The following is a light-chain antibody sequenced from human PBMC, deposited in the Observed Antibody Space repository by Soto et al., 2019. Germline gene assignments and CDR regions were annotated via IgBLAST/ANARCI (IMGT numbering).Light chain of an antibody. CDR2: DVS. V-gene: IGLV2-11*01. J-gene: IGLJ2*01. CDR1: SSDVGGYNY. CDR3: SPHAPGSPLI. Sequence: HSALTQPRSVSGSPGQSVTISCTGTSSDVGGYNYVSWYQQHPGKAPKLMIYDVSKRPSGVPDRFSGSKSGNTASLTISGLQAEDEADYYCSPHAPGSPLIFGAGTK.